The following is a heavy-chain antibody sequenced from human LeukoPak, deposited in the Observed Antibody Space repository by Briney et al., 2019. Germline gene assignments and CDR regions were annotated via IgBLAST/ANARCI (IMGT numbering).Heavy chain of an antibody. CDR3: ARGWYYDSSGYYWTPFDY. CDR1: GYSISSGYY. D-gene: IGHD3-22*01. CDR2: IYHSGNT. Sequence: PSETLSLTCPVSGYSISSGYYWGWIRQPPGKGLEWIGSIYHSGNTYYNASLKSRVTISIDTSKNQFSLRLSSVTAADTAVYYCARGWYYDSSGYYWTPFDYWGQGTLVTVSS. V-gene: IGHV4-38-2*02. J-gene: IGHJ4*02.